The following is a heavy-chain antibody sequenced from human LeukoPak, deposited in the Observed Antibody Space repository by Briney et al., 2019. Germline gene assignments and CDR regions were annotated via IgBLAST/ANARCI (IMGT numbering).Heavy chain of an antibody. Sequence: GGSLRLSCAASGFTVSSNYMSWVRQAPGKGLEWVSVIYSGGSTYYADSVKGRFTIFRDNSKNTLYLQMNSLRAEDTAVYYCARSLRYFDWLSPGYGMDVWGQGTTVTVSS. CDR3: ARSLRYFDWLSPGYGMDV. V-gene: IGHV3-53*01. D-gene: IGHD3-9*01. CDR1: GFTVSSNY. CDR2: IYSGGST. J-gene: IGHJ6*02.